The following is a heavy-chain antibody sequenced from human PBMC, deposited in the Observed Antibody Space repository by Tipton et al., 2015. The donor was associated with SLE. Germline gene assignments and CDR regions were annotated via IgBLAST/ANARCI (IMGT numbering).Heavy chain of an antibody. CDR1: GFTFSSYG. V-gene: IGHV4-59*01. CDR2: IYYSGST. CDR3: ARRAAAGTFWYFDL. J-gene: IGHJ2*01. D-gene: IGHD6-13*01. Sequence: LRLSCAASGFTFSSYGMRWVRQAPGKGLEWIGSIYYSGSTYYNPSLKSRVTISVDTSKNQFSLKLSSVTAADTAMYYCARRAAAGTFWYFDLWGRGTLVTVSS.